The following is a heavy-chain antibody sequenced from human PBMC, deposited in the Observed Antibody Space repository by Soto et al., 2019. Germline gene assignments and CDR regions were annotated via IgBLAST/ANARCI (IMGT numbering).Heavy chain of an antibody. CDR3: ATPHYDILTGYGAFDI. J-gene: IGHJ3*02. D-gene: IGHD3-9*01. CDR2: INPSGRT. V-gene: IGHV4-34*01. CDR1: GGSFSGYY. Sequence: SETLSLTCAVYGGSFSGYYWSWIRQPPGKGLEWVGKINPSGRTIYNPSLKSRVTISVGTSKNQFSLKLSSLTAADTAVYYCATPHYDILTGYGAFDIWGQGTMVTVSS.